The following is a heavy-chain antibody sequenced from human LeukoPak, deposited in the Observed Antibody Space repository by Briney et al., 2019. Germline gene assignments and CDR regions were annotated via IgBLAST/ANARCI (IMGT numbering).Heavy chain of an antibody. Sequence: PGGSLRLSCAASGFTFSNAWMSWVRQAPGQGLEWVGRLKSKSSGGTTDYAAPVKGRFTISRDDSKNTLYLQMNSLRAEDTAVYYCARVHYSTAMVDIDYWGQGTLVTVSS. D-gene: IGHD5-18*01. CDR1: GFTFSNAW. CDR2: LKSKSSGGTT. V-gene: IGHV3-15*01. J-gene: IGHJ4*02. CDR3: ARVHYSTAMVDIDY.